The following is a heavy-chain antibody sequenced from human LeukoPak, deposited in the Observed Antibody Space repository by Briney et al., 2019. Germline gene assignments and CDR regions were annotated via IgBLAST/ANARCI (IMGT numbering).Heavy chain of an antibody. CDR1: GFSFSSYA. CDR2: ISGSGGST. V-gene: IGHV3-23*01. D-gene: IGHD7-27*01. J-gene: IGHJ5*02. CDR3: ASRVIINGGNWFDP. Sequence: PGRSLRLSCAASGFSFSSYAMSWVRQAPGKGLEWVSAISGSGGSTYYADSVKGRFTISRDNSKNTLYLQMNSLRAEDTAVYYCASRVIINGGNWFDPWGQGTLVTVSS.